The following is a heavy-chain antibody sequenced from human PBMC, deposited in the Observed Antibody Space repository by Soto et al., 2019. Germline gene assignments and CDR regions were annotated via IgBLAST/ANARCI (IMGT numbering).Heavy chain of an antibody. CDR3: AREGYYDSSGYYYWFDP. J-gene: IGHJ5*02. CDR1: GGTFSSYA. V-gene: IGHV1-69*06. D-gene: IGHD3-22*01. CDR2: IIPIFGTA. Sequence: QVQLVQSGAEVKKPGSSVKVSCKASGGTFSSYAISWVRQAPGQGLEWMGGIIPIFGTANYAQKFQGRVTITADKSTSTAYMELSSLRSEDTAVYYCAREGYYDSSGYYYWFDPWGQGTLVTVSS.